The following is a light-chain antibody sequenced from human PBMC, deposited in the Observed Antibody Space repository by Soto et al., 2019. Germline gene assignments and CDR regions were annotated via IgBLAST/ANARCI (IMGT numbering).Light chain of an antibody. CDR1: QSVSSN. J-gene: IGKJ1*01. Sequence: IVMAQISGPLVVSPGERATLSXRDSQSVSSNLPCYQQQPGXAPRXXXARXSTRETGSPARLSGSGSVTEFTRTISRLHSDYSVVYYCQQYKNRPRTFGQGTKVDIK. CDR3: QQYKNRPRT. V-gene: IGKV3-15*01. CDR2: RXS.